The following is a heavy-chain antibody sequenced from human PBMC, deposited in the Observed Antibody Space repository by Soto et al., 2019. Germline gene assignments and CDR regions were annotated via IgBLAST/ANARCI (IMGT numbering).Heavy chain of an antibody. CDR2: ISAYNGNT. CDR3: ARVPSVDTIFGVVIVNWFDP. V-gene: IGHV1-18*01. CDR1: GYTFTSYG. J-gene: IGHJ5*02. D-gene: IGHD3-3*01. Sequence: ASVKVSCKASGYTFTSYGISWVRQAPGQGLEWMGWISAYNGNTNYAQKPQGRVTMTTDTSTSTAYMELRSLRSDDTAVYYCARVPSVDTIFGVVIVNWFDPWGQGTLVTVSS.